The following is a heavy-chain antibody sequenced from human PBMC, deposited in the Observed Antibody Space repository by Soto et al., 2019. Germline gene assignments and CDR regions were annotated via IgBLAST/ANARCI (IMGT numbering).Heavy chain of an antibody. V-gene: IGHV4-31*03. J-gene: IGHJ6*02. Sequence: SETLSLTCTVSGASIGRGGYFWSWIRQHPGKGLEWIGYSSESGSPYFNPSLRSRGSILVDVSKNQFSLKLNSVTVADTAVYYCARVGYNYGPYYAMDVWGQGTTVTVSS. CDR2: SSESGSP. CDR3: ARVGYNYGPYYAMDV. CDR1: GASIGRGGYF. D-gene: IGHD5-18*01.